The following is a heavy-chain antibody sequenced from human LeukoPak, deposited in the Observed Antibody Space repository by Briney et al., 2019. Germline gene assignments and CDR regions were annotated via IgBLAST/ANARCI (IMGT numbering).Heavy chain of an antibody. J-gene: IGHJ3*02. D-gene: IGHD1-26*01. CDR3: ARIDGAAFDI. V-gene: IGHV4-30-4*01. CDR2: IYNSGST. CDR1: DDSINSGDYY. Sequence: SQTLSLTCTVSDDSINSGDYYWSWIRQPPGKGLEWIGYIYNSGSTFYNSSFKSRVTISVDTSKKQFSLKLSSVTAADTAVYYCARIDGAAFDIWGQGTMVTVSS.